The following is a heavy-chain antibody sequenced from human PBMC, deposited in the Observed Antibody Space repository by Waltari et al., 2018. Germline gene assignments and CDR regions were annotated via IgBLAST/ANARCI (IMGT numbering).Heavy chain of an antibody. D-gene: IGHD3-3*01. CDR3: AKALSPYYDFWSGYSPFDN. J-gene: IGHJ4*02. V-gene: IGHV1-24*01. CDR1: GYTLTELS. CDR2: FEPEDSET. Sequence: QVQLVQSGAGVKKPGASVKVSCKVSGYTLTELSMHWVRPAPGKGLEWMGGFEPEDSETIYEQKIQGRDTMTEDTATDTAYMELRSLRSEDTAVDYCAKALSPYYDFWSGYSPFDNWGQGTLVIVSS.